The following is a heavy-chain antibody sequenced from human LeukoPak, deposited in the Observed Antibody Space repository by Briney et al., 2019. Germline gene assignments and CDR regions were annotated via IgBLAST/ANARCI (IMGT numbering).Heavy chain of an antibody. V-gene: IGHV4-59*01. D-gene: IGHD2-2*02. Sequence: SETLSLTCTVSGRSISSYYWSWIRQPPGKGLEWIGYIYYSGSTNYNPSLKSRVTISVDTSKNQFSLKLSSVTAADTAVYYCARRVVVPAAIDYYYYMDVWGKGTTVTVSS. CDR3: ARRVVVPAAIDYYYYMDV. CDR2: IYYSGST. J-gene: IGHJ6*03. CDR1: GRSISSYY.